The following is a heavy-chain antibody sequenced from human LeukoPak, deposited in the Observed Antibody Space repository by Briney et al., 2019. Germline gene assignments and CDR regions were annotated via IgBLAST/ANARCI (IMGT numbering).Heavy chain of an antibody. V-gene: IGHV3-7*01. CDR2: IKEDGSEN. J-gene: IGHJ4*02. CDR1: RLTISSYG. CDR3: ARGAGVFFDN. D-gene: IGHD3-10*01. Sequence: GGSLRLSCEASRLTISSYGMTWLRQAPGKGLEWVAYIKEDGSENFYVGSVKGRFTISRDNARKSVYLQMNSPRVEDTAVYYCARGAGVFFDNWGQGTLVTVSS.